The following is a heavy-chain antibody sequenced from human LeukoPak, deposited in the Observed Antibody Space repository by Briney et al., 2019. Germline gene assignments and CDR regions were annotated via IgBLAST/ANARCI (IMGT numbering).Heavy chain of an antibody. J-gene: IGHJ6*03. CDR3: ARGRAEYYYDSSGYPRGSYYYYYMDV. V-gene: IGHV4-34*01. CDR1: GGSFSGYY. CDR2: INHSGST. Sequence: SETLSLTCAVYGGSFSGYYWSWIRQPPGKGLEWIGEINHSGSTNYNPSLKSRVTISVDTSKNQFSLKLSSVTAADTAVYYCARGRAEYYYDSSGYPRGSYYYYYMDVWGKGTTVTVPS. D-gene: IGHD3-22*01.